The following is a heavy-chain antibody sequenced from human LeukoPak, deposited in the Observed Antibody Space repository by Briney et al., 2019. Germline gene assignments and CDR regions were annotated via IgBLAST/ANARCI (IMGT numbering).Heavy chain of an antibody. Sequence: ASVKVSCKAAGGDFTNYAFSRVRQAPGQGLEWRGGVIPIFHTSYYSKKFQGRVTIPADESTSTVYMHLSRLISADPALSYCAKMSGSYFVRIDYWGQGTLVTVSS. V-gene: IGHV1-69*01. CDR2: VIPIFHTS. J-gene: IGHJ4*02. D-gene: IGHD3-10*01. CDR3: AKMSGSYFVRIDY. CDR1: GGDFTNYA.